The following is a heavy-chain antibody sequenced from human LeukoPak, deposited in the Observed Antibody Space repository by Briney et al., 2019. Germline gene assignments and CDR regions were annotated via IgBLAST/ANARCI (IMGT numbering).Heavy chain of an antibody. Sequence: GGSLRLSCAASGFTFSDYYMSWIRQAPGKGLEWVSYISSSGSTIYYADSVKGRFTISRDNAKNSLYLQMNSLRAEDTAVYYCAREYCGGDCYSQYFQHWGQGTLVTVSS. D-gene: IGHD2-21*01. J-gene: IGHJ1*01. CDR2: ISSSGSTI. V-gene: IGHV3-11*04. CDR1: GFTFSDYY. CDR3: AREYCGGDCYSQYFQH.